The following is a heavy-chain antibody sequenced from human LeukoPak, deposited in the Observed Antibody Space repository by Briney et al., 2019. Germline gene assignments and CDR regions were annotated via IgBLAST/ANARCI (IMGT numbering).Heavy chain of an antibody. J-gene: IGHJ6*03. Sequence: PSETLSLTCTVSGGSISSYYWSWIRQPAWKGLEWIGRIYTSGSTNYNPSLKSRVTMSVDTSKNQFSLKLSSVTAADTAAYYCARSGTGSYYYYMDVWGKGTTVTVSS. CDR2: IYTSGST. CDR3: ARSGTGSYYYYMDV. V-gene: IGHV4-4*07. D-gene: IGHD6-25*01. CDR1: GGSISSYY.